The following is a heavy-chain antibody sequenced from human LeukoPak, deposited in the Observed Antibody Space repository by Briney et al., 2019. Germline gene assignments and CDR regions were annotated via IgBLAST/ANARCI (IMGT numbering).Heavy chain of an antibody. CDR1: GYTFTSYG. J-gene: IGHJ4*02. D-gene: IGHD3-22*01. CDR2: ISAYNGNT. Sequence: ASVKVSCKASGYTFTSYGISWVRQAPGQGLEWMGWISAYNGNTNYAQKLQGRVTMTTDTSTSTAYMELRSLRSDDTAVYYCARNYDSSGYYQQRTYYFDYWGQGTLVTVSS. CDR3: ARNYDSSGYYQQRTYYFDY. V-gene: IGHV1-18*01.